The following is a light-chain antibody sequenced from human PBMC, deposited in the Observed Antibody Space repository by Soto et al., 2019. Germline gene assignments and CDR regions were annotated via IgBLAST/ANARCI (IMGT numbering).Light chain of an antibody. V-gene: IGKV3-15*01. CDR1: QSVGIK. CDR2: GAS. J-gene: IGKJ5*01. CDR3: QQYHNWPPLT. Sequence: EIVMTQSPATLSVSPGERATLSCRASQSVGIKLAWYQQKPGQAPRILIHGASTRASGISARFSGSGSGTEFTLTITNRQSEDFAIYYCQQYHNWPPLTFGQGTLLDIK.